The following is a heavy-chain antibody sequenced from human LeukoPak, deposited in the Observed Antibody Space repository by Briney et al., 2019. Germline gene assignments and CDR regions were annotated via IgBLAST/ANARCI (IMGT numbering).Heavy chain of an antibody. D-gene: IGHD2-15*01. V-gene: IGHV4-4*02. CDR1: GGSISSSNW. CDR2: IYHSGSN. CDR3: ARDFYCRGDSCHDY. Sequence: SETLSLTCAVSGGSISSSNWWSWVRQPPGKGLEWIGEIYHSGSNNYNPSLKSRVTISVDKSKDQFSLKLSSVTAADTAVYYCARDFYCRGDSCHDYWGQGTLVTVSS. J-gene: IGHJ4*02.